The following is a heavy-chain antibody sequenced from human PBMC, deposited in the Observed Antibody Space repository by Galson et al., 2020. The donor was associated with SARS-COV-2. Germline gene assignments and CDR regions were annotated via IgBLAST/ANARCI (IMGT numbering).Heavy chain of an antibody. CDR2: ISGSGGST. D-gene: IGHD3-22*01. V-gene: IGHV3-23*01. J-gene: IGHJ4*02. Sequence: GESLKISCAASGFNFSSYAMSWVRQAPGKGLEWVSAISGSGGSTYYADSVKGRFTISRDNSKNTLYLQMNSLRAEDTAVYYCAKVDHTYYYDSRHDYWGQGTLVTVSS. CDR1: GFNFSSYA. CDR3: AKVDHTYYYDSRHDY.